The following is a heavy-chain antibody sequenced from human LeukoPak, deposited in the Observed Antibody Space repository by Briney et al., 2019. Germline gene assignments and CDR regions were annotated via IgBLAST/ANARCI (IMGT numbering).Heavy chain of an antibody. CDR3: ARLVIAAAGNWFDP. V-gene: IGHV1-69*13. J-gene: IGHJ5*02. CDR2: IIPIFGTA. Sequence: AASVKVSCKASGGTFSSYAISWVRQAPGQGLEWMGGIIPIFGTANYAQKFQGRVTITADESTSTAYMELSSLRSEDAAVYYCARLVIAAAGNWFDPWGQGTLVTVSS. D-gene: IGHD6-13*01. CDR1: GGTFSSYA.